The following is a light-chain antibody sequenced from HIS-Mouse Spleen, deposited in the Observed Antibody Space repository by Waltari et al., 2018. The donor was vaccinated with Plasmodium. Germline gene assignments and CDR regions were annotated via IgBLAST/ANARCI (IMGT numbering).Light chain of an antibody. V-gene: IGKV3-20*01. CDR2: GAS. CDR3: QQYGSSPYT. Sequence: TQSPSSFSASTGDRVTITCRASQGISSYLAWYQQKPGQAPRLLIYGASSRATGIPYRFSGSGSGTDFTLTISRLEPEDFAVYYCQQYGSSPYTFGQGTKLEIK. J-gene: IGKJ2*01. CDR1: QGISSY.